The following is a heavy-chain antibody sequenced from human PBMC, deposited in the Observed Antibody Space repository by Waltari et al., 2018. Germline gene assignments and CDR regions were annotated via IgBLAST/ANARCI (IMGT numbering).Heavy chain of an antibody. Sequence: VQLLESGGGLVQPGGSRRLSCAASGFAFRNYAMNCVRQAPGQGLEWVSAISEWGDSTHYADSVKGRFTISRDNVKNTLYLQMNSLRAEDTAVYYCAKQYLVLGWDYWGQGTLVTVSS. CDR1: GFAFRNYA. V-gene: IGHV3-23*01. D-gene: IGHD6-13*01. CDR3: AKQYLVLGWDY. CDR2: ISEWGDST. J-gene: IGHJ4*02.